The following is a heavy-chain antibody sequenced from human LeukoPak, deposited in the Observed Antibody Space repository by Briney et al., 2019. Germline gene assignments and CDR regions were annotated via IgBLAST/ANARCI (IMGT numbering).Heavy chain of an antibody. CDR3: ARSTAGFDY. CDR2: IKEDGSEK. D-gene: IGHD2-2*01. CDR1: GFTFNRDW. J-gene: IGHJ4*02. Sequence: EGSLRLSCAASGFTFNRDWTAWVRQAPGKGLEWVANIKEDGSEKYYVDSVKGRFTISRDNARNSLFLQMNSLRAEDTALYYCARSTAGFDYWGQGTLVTVSS. V-gene: IGHV3-7*01.